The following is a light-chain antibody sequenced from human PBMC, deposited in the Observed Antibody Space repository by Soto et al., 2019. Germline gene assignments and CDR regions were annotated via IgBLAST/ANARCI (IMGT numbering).Light chain of an antibody. CDR2: EVT. J-gene: IGLJ1*01. Sequence: QSVLTQPPSASGSPGQSVTISCTGTSSDVGGYNYVSWYQQHPGKAPKLMISEVTNRPSGVPDRFSGPKSGNTASLTVSALQAEDEAYYSCSSYAGTNTVSVFGTGTKVTVL. CDR3: SSYAGTNTVSV. CDR1: SSDVGGYNY. V-gene: IGLV2-8*01.